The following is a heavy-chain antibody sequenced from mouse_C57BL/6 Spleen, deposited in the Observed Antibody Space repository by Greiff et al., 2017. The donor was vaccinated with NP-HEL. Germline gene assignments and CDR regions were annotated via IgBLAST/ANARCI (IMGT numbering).Heavy chain of an antibody. D-gene: IGHD2-5*01. CDR2: ISDGGSYT. V-gene: IGHV5-4*01. CDR3: ARDPHYSNFFDY. J-gene: IGHJ2*01. Sequence: EVKLVESGGGLVKPGGSLKLSCAASGFTFSSYAMSWVRQTPEKRLEWVATISDGGSYTYYPDNVKGRFTISRDNAKNNLYLQMSHLKSEDTAMYYWARDPHYSNFFDYWGQGTTLTVSS. CDR1: GFTFSSYA.